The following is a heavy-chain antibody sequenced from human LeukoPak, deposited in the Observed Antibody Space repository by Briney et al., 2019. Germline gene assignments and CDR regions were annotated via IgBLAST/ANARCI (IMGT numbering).Heavy chain of an antibody. J-gene: IGHJ4*02. D-gene: IGHD6-13*01. CDR3: AMGIAAAGTAY. CDR2: VYYSGGT. CDR1: GGSIGSYY. V-gene: IGHV4-59*01. Sequence: PSETLSLTCTVSGGSIGSYYYSWIRQPPGKGLEWIGYVYYSGGTNYNPSLKSRVTISIDTSKNQFSLNLSSVTAADTAVYYCAMGIAAAGTAYWGQGTLVTVSS.